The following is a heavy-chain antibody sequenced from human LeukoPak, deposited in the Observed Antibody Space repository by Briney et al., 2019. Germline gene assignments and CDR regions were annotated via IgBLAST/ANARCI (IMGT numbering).Heavy chain of an antibody. Sequence: GESLPLTCAASAFTFIDHGMHWVRQAPGKGLEWVSLISGDGGSTYYADSVKGRFTISRDNSKNSLYLQMNSLRTEDTALYYCAKGLLNYEDYGIDAIGFWSQGIMVTVSS. CDR3: AKGLLNYEDYGIDAIGF. CDR1: AFTFIDHG. D-gene: IGHD4-17*01. J-gene: IGHJ3*01. CDR2: ISGDGGST. V-gene: IGHV3-43*02.